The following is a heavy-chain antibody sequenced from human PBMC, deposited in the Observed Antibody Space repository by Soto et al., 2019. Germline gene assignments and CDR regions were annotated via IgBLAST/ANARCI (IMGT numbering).Heavy chain of an antibody. CDR1: GGTPRTSDYF. Sequence: TRPLPCTVSGGTPRTSDYFGCWIRQNTGKGLEWIGYVYYSGTTDYIPSLKSRLSMSIDKSQNQFTLKLNSVTAADTATYYCSIRSYCCHTMSSGGWG. CDR3: SIRSYCCHTMSSGG. V-gene: IGHV4-30-4*01. CDR2: VYYSGTT. D-gene: IGHD2-21*01. J-gene: IGHJ1*01.